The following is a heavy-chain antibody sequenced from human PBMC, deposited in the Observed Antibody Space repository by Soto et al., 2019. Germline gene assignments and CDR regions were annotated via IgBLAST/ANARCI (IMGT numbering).Heavy chain of an antibody. J-gene: IGHJ4*02. CDR2: INTAGTT. CDR3: ARDWFEDS. CDR1: GFTFSTYA. D-gene: IGHD3-9*01. V-gene: IGHV3-23*01. Sequence: EVQLLESGGGLVQPGGSLTLSCAASGFTFSTYAMTWVRQAPGKGLDWVSAINTAGTTYYADSVKGRFTISRDNAKNILFLQMNGLRVDDTAGYYCARDWFEDSWGQGTLVTVSS.